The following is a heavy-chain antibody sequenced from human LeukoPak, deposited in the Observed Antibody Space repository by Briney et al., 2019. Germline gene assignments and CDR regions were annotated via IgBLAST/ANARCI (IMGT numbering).Heavy chain of an antibody. CDR3: AELGITMIGGV. CDR1: GFTFSSYE. CDR2: ISSSGSTI. V-gene: IGHV3-48*03. D-gene: IGHD3-10*02. Sequence: GGSLRLSCAASGFTFSSYEMNWVGQAPGQGLEWVSYISSSGSTIYYADSVKGRFTISRDNAKNSLYLQMNSLRAEDTAVYYCAELGITMIGGVWGKGTTVTISS. J-gene: IGHJ6*04.